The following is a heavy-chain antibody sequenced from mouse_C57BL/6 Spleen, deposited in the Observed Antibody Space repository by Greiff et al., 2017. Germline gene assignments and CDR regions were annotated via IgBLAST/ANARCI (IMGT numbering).Heavy chain of an antibody. CDR3: TKIGYDEAMDD. J-gene: IGHJ4*01. Sequence: EVKVVESGGGLVQPGGSLKLSCVASGFTFSNYWMNWVRQSPEKGLEWVAQIRLKSDNYATHYAESVKVRFTISRDDSKSSVYMQMNNLRAEDTGMYYCTKIGYDEAMDDWGQGTSVTVSS. CDR1: GFTFSNYW. CDR2: IRLKSDNYAT. V-gene: IGHV6-3*01. D-gene: IGHD2-2*01.